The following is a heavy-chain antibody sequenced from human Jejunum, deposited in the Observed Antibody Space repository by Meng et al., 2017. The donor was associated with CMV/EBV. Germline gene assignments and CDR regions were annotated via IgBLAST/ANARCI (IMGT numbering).Heavy chain of an antibody. CDR3: TTGWDQYFDF. CDR2: VKSASAGGAA. CDR1: DFTLNGAW. J-gene: IGHJ4*02. Sequence: EVQLVESGGGLGKPGGSRRLSCVASDFTLNGAWMNWVRQAPGKWLEWVGRVKSASAGGAADAAAPVKGRFTVSRDDSRKTVHLQMDNLKIEDTAVYYCTTGWDQYFDFWGQGALVTVSS. V-gene: IGHV3-15*07. D-gene: IGHD1-26*01.